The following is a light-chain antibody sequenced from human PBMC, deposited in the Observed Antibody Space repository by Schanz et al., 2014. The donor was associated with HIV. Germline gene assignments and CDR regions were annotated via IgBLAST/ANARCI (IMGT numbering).Light chain of an antibody. J-gene: IGKJ2*01. V-gene: IGKV1-5*03. CDR1: QSISNW. Sequence: DIQMTQSPSTLSASVGDRVTITCRASQSISNWLAWYQQKPGRAPKLLIYKASNLATGVPSRFSGSGSGTEFTLTVSSLQPDDFATYYCQQCDSYPYTFGQGTKLDIK. CDR2: KAS. CDR3: QQCDSYPYT.